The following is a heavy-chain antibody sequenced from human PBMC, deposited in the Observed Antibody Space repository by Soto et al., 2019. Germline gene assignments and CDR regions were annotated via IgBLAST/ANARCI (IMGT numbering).Heavy chain of an antibody. D-gene: IGHD3-3*01. J-gene: IGHJ3*01. CDR3: ARRAPTPELRFFEWHNYEYIVMNV. V-gene: IGHV1-18*01. CDR2: ISCYNGKT. Sequence: QVQVVQSGDEVKETGASVRVSCKTSGYSFTAYGISWVRQAPGQGLEWMGWISCYNGKTKYAQKVQGRVTMTTDTDTRIAYMEVRSLSTDDTAIYYSARRAPTPELRFFEWHNYEYIVMNVWGQGTSVPVSS. CDR1: GYSFTAYG.